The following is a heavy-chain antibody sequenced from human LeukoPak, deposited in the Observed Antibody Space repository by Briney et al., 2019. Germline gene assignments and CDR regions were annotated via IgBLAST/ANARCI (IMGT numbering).Heavy chain of an antibody. Sequence: GGSPRLSCAASGFPFNNYWMYWVRQAPGKGLVWVSSISTDGRTTRYAASVQGRFTISRDNAKNTLYLQMNSLSGDDTAVYYCARAGASGWYAAGWFDPWGQGSLVTVSS. J-gene: IGHJ5*02. V-gene: IGHV3-74*01. CDR2: ISTDGRTT. D-gene: IGHD6-19*01. CDR3: ARAGASGWYAAGWFDP. CDR1: GFPFNNYW.